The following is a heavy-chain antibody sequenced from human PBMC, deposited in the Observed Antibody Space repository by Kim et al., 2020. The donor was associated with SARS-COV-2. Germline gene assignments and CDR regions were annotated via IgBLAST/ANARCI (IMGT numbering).Heavy chain of an antibody. J-gene: IGHJ4*02. D-gene: IGHD3-16*02. Sequence: ASVKVSCKASGYTFTSYDINWVRQVTGQGPEWMGWMTPNSGNTGYAQKFQGRVTMTRDTSITTAYMELSSLRSEDTAVYYCARGVTEGVDYWGQGTLVTVSS. CDR3: ARGVTEGVDY. CDR2: MTPNSGNT. V-gene: IGHV1-8*01. CDR1: GYTFTSYD.